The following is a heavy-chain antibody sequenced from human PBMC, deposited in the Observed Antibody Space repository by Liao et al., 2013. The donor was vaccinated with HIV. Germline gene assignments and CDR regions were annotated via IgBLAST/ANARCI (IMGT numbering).Heavy chain of an antibody. D-gene: IGHD1-7*01. CDR3: ARHYWNSEDYHYYMDV. J-gene: IGHJ6*03. CDR2: IHSSGST. V-gene: IGHV4-4*07. Sequence: QVLLQESGPGLVKPSETLSLTCTVSGVSISYNYWSWIRQPAEKGLEWIGQIHSSGSTKYNPSLKDRVTMSIDTSKSHFSLRLRSVTAADAAVYFCARHYWNSEDYHYYMDVWGKGTTVTVSS. CDR1: GVSISYNY.